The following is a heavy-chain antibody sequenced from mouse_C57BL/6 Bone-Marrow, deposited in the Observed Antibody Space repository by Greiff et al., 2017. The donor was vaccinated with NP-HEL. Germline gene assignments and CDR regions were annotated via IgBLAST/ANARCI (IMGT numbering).Heavy chain of an antibody. CDR3: ARRYDGYPN. D-gene: IGHD2-3*01. J-gene: IGHJ2*01. V-gene: IGHV1-61*01. CDR2: IYPSDSGT. Sequence: QVQLQQPGAELVRPGSSVKLSCKASGYTFTSYWMDWVKQRPGQGLEWIGNIYPSDSGTHYNQKFKDKATLTVAKSSRPAYMQLSSLTSKDSAVYCSARRYDGYPNWGQGTTLTVSS. CDR1: GYTFTSYW.